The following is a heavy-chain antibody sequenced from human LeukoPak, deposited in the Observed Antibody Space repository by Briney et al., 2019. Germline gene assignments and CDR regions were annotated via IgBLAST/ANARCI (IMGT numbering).Heavy chain of an antibody. D-gene: IGHD6-19*01. CDR2: IDPSDSYT. V-gene: IGHV5-10-1*01. CDR3: ARHLGGQWLVSGRYPHEDDY. CDR1: GYSFRDFW. Sequence: GESLKISCTGSGYSFRDFWIAWVRLMPGKGLEWMGRIDPSDSYTNYSPSFQGHVTISADKSISTAYLQWSSLKASDTAMYYCARHLGGQWLVSGRYPHEDDYWGQGTLVTVSS. J-gene: IGHJ4*02.